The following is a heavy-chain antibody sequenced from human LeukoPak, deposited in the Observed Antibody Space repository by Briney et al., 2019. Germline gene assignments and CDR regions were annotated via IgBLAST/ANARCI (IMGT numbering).Heavy chain of an antibody. Sequence: ASVTVSCTASGYTFTSYAMHWVRQAPGQRLEWMGWINAGNGNTKYSQKFQGRVTITRDTSASTAYMELSSLRSEDTAVYYCAREYYYYGMDVWGQGTTVTVSS. CDR1: GYTFTSYA. J-gene: IGHJ6*02. CDR3: AREYYYYGMDV. V-gene: IGHV1-3*01. CDR2: INAGNGNT.